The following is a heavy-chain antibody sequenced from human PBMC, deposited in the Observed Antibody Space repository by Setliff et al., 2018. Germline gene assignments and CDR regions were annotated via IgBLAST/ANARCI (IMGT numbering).Heavy chain of an antibody. CDR3: ARVGSSSWLHPDVYYYYGMDV. J-gene: IGHJ6*02. V-gene: IGHV1-18*01. CDR2: ISAYNGNT. D-gene: IGHD6-13*01. Sequence: WASVKVSCKASGYTFTSYGIGWVRQAPGQGLEWMGWISAYNGNTNYAQKLQGRVTMTTDTSTSTAYMELRSLRADDTAVYYCARVGSSSWLHPDVYYYYGMDVWGQGTTVTVSS. CDR1: GYTFTSYG.